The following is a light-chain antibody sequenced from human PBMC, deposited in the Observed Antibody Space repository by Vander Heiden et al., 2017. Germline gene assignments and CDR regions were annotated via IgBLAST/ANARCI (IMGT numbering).Light chain of an antibody. CDR3: SSYKSSSTPVV. CDR1: SSDVVSYNS. CDR2: EVS. Sequence: SDLTHPASVSGAPGQSITISCTGTSSDVVSYNSVSWYQQHPGKAPKLMIYEVSNRPSGVSNRISGLQAEDEADYYCSSYKSSSTPVVFGGGTKLTVL. V-gene: IGLV2-14*01. J-gene: IGLJ2*01.